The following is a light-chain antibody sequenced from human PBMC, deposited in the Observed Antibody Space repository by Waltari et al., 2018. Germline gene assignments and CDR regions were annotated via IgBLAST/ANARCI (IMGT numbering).Light chain of an antibody. V-gene: IGKV3-20*01. CDR1: QSAPSDY. J-gene: IGKJ4*01. CDR3: QQYGNLPLT. CDR2: AAS. Sequence: EIVLTQSPGTLSLSPGETATLSCRASQSAPSDYLAWYQQKSGQSPRLVIFAASSRATVFPARFSGSGSGTDFTLTITKLEPEDFALYFCQQYGNLPLTFGGGTRIEI.